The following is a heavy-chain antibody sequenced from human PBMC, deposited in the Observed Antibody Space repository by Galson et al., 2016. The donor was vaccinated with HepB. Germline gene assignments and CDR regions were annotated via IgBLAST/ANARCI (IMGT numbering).Heavy chain of an antibody. CDR1: GGTFSSYA. V-gene: IGHV1-69*13. CDR2: IIPIFATT. D-gene: IGHD1-7*01. J-gene: IGHJ6*03. CDR3: AAGTTPHYYYYMDV. Sequence: SVKASCKASGGTFSSYAISWVRQAPGQGLEWMGGIIPIFATTNYAQKFQDRVTITADESTSTAYMKLSSLRSEDTAVYYCAAGTTPHYYYYMDVWGKGTTVIVSS.